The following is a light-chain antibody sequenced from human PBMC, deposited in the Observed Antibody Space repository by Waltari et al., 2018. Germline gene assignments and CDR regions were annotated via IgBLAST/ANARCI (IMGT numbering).Light chain of an antibody. CDR1: QSVLYSSNSQNY. Sequence: DIVMTQSPDSLAVSLGERATINCKSSQSVLYSSNSQNYLAWYQQKPGQPPKLSSYWASTRESRVPVRFSGSECGTDFTLTISSLQAEDVAVYYCQQYYSTPWTFGQGTKVEIK. V-gene: IGKV4-1*01. J-gene: IGKJ1*01. CDR2: WAS. CDR3: QQYYSTPWT.